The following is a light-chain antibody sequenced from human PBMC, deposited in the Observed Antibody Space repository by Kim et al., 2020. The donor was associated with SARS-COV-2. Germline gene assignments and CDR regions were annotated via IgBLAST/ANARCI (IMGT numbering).Light chain of an antibody. CDR3: NSRDSSSNQLYV. J-gene: IGLJ1*01. CDR2: DKN. CDR1: NLRSYY. V-gene: IGLV3-19*01. Sequence: SSELTQDPAVSVALGQTVRITCQGDNLRSYYASWYQQKPGQAPVLVIYDKNNRPSGIPDRFSGSSSGNTASLTITGAQAEDEADYYCNSRDSSSNQLYVV.